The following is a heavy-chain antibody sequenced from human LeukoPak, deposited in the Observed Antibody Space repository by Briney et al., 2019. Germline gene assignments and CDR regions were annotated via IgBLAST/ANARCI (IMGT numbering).Heavy chain of an antibody. Sequence: GGSLRLSCAASGFTVSSNYMSWVRQAPGKGLDWVSVIYSGGNTYYADSVKGRFTISRDNSKNSLYLQMNSLRAEDTAVYYCAKESSGGWYFDYWGQGTLVTVSS. V-gene: IGHV3-53*01. CDR1: GFTVSSNY. CDR2: IYSGGNT. J-gene: IGHJ4*02. CDR3: AKESSGGWYFDY. D-gene: IGHD6-19*01.